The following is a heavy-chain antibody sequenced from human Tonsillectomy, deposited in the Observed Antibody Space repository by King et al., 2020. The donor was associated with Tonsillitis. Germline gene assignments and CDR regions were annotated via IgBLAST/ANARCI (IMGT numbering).Heavy chain of an antibody. Sequence: QLQESGPGLVKPSETLSLTCAVSGYSISSGYYWGWIRQPPGKGLEWIWSIYHSGSTFHNPSLKSRVTISVDTSKNQFSLKLTSVTAADTAVYYCARVSGTTVTASGMDVWGQGTTVTVSS. CDR3: ARVSGTTVTASGMDV. V-gene: IGHV4-38-2*01. CDR1: GYSISSGYY. CDR2: IYHSGST. D-gene: IGHD4-17*01. J-gene: IGHJ6*02.